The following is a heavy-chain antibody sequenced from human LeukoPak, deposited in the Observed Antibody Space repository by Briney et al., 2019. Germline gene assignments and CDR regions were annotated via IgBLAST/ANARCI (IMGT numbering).Heavy chain of an antibody. J-gene: IGHJ3*02. CDR1: GGSISSYY. V-gene: IGHV4-59*01. CDR2: IYYSGST. D-gene: IGHD3-3*01. Sequence: PSETLSLTCTVSGGSISSYYWSWIRQPPGKGLEWIGYIYYSGSTNYNPSLKSRVTISVDTSKNQFSLKLSSVTAADTAVYYCARDSRFLEWLSDPDTFDIWGQGTMVTVFS. CDR3: ARDSRFLEWLSDPDTFDI.